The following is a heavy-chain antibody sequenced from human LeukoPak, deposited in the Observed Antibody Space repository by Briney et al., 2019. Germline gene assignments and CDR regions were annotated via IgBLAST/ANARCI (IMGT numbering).Heavy chain of an antibody. V-gene: IGHV1-69*04. CDR2: IIPILGIA. D-gene: IGHD1-1*01. CDR3: ARDNWNDPNWFDP. Sequence: GSSVKVSCKASGGTFSSYAISWVRQAPGQGLEWMGRIIPILGIANYAQKFQGSVTITADKSTSTAYMELSSLRSEDTAVYYCARDNWNDPNWFDPWGQGTLVTVSS. J-gene: IGHJ5*02. CDR1: GGTFSSYA.